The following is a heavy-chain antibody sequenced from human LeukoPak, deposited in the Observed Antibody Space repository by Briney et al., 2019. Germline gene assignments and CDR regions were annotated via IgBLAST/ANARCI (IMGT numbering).Heavy chain of an antibody. D-gene: IGHD3-10*01. CDR1: GGSISSSSYY. CDR2: VYYSGST. Sequence: PSESLSLTCTVSGGSISSSSYYWGWIRQPPGKGLEWIGRVYYSGSTYYNPSLKSRVTISVDTSKNQFSLKLNSVTAADTAVYYCARRGGNGYYYGSGSYYFDYWGQGTLVTVSS. J-gene: IGHJ4*02. V-gene: IGHV4-39*01. CDR3: ARRGGNGYYYGSGSYYFDY.